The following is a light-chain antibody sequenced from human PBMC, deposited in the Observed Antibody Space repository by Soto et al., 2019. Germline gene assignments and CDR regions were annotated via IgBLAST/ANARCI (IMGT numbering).Light chain of an antibody. Sequence: QSALTQPASVSGSPGQSITISCTGTSSDVGAYNYVSWYQQHPGKAPKLMIFKVSDRPSGVSNRFSGSKSGNTASLTISGLQAEVEDDYYCSSYTSSNTLVFGGGTNVTVL. J-gene: IGLJ2*01. CDR1: SSDVGAYNY. CDR2: KVS. CDR3: SSYTSSNTLV. V-gene: IGLV2-14*01.